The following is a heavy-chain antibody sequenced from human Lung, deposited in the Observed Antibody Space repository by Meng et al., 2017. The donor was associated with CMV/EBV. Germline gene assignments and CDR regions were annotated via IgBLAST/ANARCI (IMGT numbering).Heavy chain of an antibody. Sequence: SXXVSXXASGYTLTSYGISWVRQAPGQGLEWMGWISAYNGNTNYAQKLQGRVTMTTDTPTSTAYMELRSLRSDDTAVYYCARNRYCSSTSCYFDYWGQGTLVTVSS. J-gene: IGHJ4*02. CDR3: ARNRYCSSTSCYFDY. V-gene: IGHV1-18*01. CDR2: ISAYNGNT. D-gene: IGHD2-2*01. CDR1: GYTLTSYG.